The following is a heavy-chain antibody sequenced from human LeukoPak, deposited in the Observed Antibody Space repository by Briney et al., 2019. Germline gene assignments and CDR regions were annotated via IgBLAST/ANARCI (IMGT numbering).Heavy chain of an antibody. D-gene: IGHD6-13*01. CDR1: GGSFSDYY. J-gene: IGHJ4*02. CDR3: ARWGAAAGRRGFDY. Sequence: PSETLSLTCAVYGGSFSDYYWTWIRQPPGKGLEWIGEINHSGSPNNNPSLKSRVSISFDTSKNQFSLKLTSVTAADTAVYYCARWGAAAGRRGFDYWGQGTLVTVSS. CDR2: INHSGSP. V-gene: IGHV4-34*01.